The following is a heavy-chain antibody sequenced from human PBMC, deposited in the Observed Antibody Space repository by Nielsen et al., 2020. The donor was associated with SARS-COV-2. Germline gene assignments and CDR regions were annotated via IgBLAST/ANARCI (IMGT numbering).Heavy chain of an antibody. Sequence: GGSLRLSCVASGFTFSKAWMSWVRQAPGKGLEWVGRIKSKIDGGTQDYAAPVKDRFTISRDDSKTTVYLDMSSLRTEDTAVYYCATARYCSRTSCSAGTDMFDPWGQGTQVIVSS. J-gene: IGHJ5*02. CDR1: GFTFSKAW. V-gene: IGHV3-15*01. CDR2: IKSKIDGGTQ. D-gene: IGHD2-2*01. CDR3: ATARYCSRTSCSAGTDMFDP.